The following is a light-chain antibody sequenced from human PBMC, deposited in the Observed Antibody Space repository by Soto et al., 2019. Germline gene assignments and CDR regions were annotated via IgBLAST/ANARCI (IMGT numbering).Light chain of an antibody. V-gene: IGKV3-20*01. CDR2: RAS. CDR1: QSVSSNY. CDR3: QQYGSSPLT. Sequence: VLTQSPGTLSLSPGESATLSCRASQSVSSNYLAWYQQKPGQAPKVLIYRASTRATGIPDRFTGSGSGTDFTLTISRLEPEDFAVYYCQQYGSSPLTFGGGTKVDI. J-gene: IGKJ4*01.